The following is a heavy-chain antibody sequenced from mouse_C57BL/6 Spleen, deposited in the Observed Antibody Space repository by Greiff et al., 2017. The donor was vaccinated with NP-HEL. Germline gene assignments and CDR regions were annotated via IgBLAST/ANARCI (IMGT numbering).Heavy chain of an antibody. V-gene: IGHV5-9-1*02. CDR3: TRIYYSNFPYAMDY. Sequence: EVQLVESGEGLVKPGGSLKLSCAASGFTFSSYAMSWVRQTPEKRLEWVAYISSGGDYIYYADTVKGRFTISRDNARNTLYLQMSSLKSEDTAMYYCTRIYYSNFPYAMDYWGQGTSVTVSS. CDR1: GFTFSSYA. D-gene: IGHD2-5*01. CDR2: ISSGGDYI. J-gene: IGHJ4*01.